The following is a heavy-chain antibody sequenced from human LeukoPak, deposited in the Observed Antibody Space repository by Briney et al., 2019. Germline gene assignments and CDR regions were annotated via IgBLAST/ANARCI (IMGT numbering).Heavy chain of an antibody. CDR1: GGSISSGGYY. Sequence: SETLSLTCTVSGGSISSGGYYWSWIRQHPGKGLEWIGYIYYSGSTYYNPSLKSRVTISVDTSKNQFSLKLSSVTAADTAVYYCARDAARDYYDSSGYYPFDPWGQGTLVTVSS. J-gene: IGHJ5*02. D-gene: IGHD3-22*01. CDR2: IYYSGST. CDR3: ARDAARDYYDSSGYYPFDP. V-gene: IGHV4-31*03.